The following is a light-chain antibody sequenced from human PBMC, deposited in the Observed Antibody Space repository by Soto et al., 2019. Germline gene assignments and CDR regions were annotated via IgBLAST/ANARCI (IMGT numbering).Light chain of an antibody. CDR1: SSNIGSDY. V-gene: IGLV1-47*01. Sequence: QSVLTQPPSASGTPGQRVTISCSGSSSNIGSDYVYWYQQFPGTAPKLLIYRNNQRPSGVPDRLSGSKSGTSASLAISGLRSDDEADYYCAAWDDSLSGYVFGTGTKVTVL. J-gene: IGLJ1*01. CDR2: RNN. CDR3: AAWDDSLSGYV.